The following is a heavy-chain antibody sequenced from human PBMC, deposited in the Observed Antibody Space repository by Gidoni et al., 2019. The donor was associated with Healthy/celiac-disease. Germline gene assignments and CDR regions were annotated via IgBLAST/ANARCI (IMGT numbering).Heavy chain of an antibody. CDR1: GFIFISDS. J-gene: IGHJ4*02. CDR2: ISSSSSTI. D-gene: IGHD3-22*01. CDR3: ARDFLPYFYDSSGYLDY. V-gene: IGHV3-48*02. Sequence: EVQLVASGGGLVQPGGSLRLSCAAFGFIFISDSMNWVRQAPGKGLEWVSYISSSSSTIYYADSVKGRFTISRDNAKSSLYLQMSSLRDEDTAVYYCARDFLPYFYDSSGYLDYWGQGTLVTVSS.